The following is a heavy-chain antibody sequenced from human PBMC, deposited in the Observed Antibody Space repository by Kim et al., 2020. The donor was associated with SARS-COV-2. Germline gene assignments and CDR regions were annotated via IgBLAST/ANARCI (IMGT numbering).Heavy chain of an antibody. CDR2: INHSGST. V-gene: IGHV4-34*01. CDR1: GGSFSAYY. Sequence: SETLSLTCAVYGGSFSAYYWSWIRQPPGKGLEWIWEINHSGSTNYNPSLKSRVTISADTSKNQFSLKLSSVTAADTAVYYCARGRRIGAKTSGVWGDFDYWGQGTLVTVSS. J-gene: IGHJ4*02. CDR3: ARGRRIGAKTSGVWGDFDY. D-gene: IGHD2-8*01.